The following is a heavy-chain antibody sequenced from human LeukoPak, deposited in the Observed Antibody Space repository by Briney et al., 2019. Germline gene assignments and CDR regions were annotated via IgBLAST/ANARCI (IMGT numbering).Heavy chain of an antibody. V-gene: IGHV1-18*01. CDR3: AKYPVYSNWLWYMDV. CDR2: ISAYNGNT. D-gene: IGHD4-11*01. Sequence: GASVKVSCKASGYTFTSYGISWVRQAPGQGLEWMGWISAYNGNTNYAQKLQGRVTMTTDTSTSTAYMELSSLRSEDTAVYYCAKYPVYSNWLWYMDVWGKGTTVTVSS. J-gene: IGHJ6*03. CDR1: GYTFTSYG.